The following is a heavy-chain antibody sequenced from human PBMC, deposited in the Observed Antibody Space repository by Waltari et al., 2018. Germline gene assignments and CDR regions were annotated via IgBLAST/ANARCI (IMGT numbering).Heavy chain of an antibody. J-gene: IGHJ5*02. CDR2: INGYGDKT. D-gene: IGHD3-22*01. CDR3: AKAHFYDTSGYIEH. Sequence: EVQVLESGGGLVQPGGYLRLTCAASGFIFNNYAINWVRKAPGKGLGWVVGINGYGDKTYYADSVKCRFTLSRDNSRNTLSLQMNSLRAEDTAVYYCAKAHFYDTSGYIEHWGQGTLVTVSS. CDR1: GFIFNNYA. V-gene: IGHV3-23*01.